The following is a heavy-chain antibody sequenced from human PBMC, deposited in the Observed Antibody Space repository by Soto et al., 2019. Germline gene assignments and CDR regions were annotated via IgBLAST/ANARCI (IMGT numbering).Heavy chain of an antibody. CDR3: ATHDGAAAAGLVLEF. Sequence: EVQLVESGGGLVQPGGSLRLSCEASGFTFSSRWMTWVRQGPGKGLEWVANIKQDENGKDYVDSVKGRFTISRDNAKNALYLQRNSLRAEDTAVYYCATHDGAAAAGLVLEFWGQGTLVTVSS. CDR1: GFTFSSRW. J-gene: IGHJ4*02. V-gene: IGHV3-7*02. D-gene: IGHD6-13*01. CDR2: IKQDENGK.